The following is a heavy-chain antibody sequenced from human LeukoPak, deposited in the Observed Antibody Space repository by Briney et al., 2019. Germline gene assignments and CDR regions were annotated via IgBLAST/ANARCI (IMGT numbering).Heavy chain of an antibody. J-gene: IGHJ4*02. CDR1: GFTFDDYA. CDR2: ISWDGGST. D-gene: IGHD3-16*01. CDR3: AKDSRGEIDY. V-gene: IGHV3-43D*03. Sequence: GGSLRLSCAASGFTFDDYAMHWVRQAPGKGLEWVSLISWDGGSTYYADSVKGRFTISRDNSKNSLYLQMNSLRAEDTALYYCAKDSRGEIDYWGKGTLVTVSS.